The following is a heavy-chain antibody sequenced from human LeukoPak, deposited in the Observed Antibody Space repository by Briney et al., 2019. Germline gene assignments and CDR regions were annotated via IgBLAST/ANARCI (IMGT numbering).Heavy chain of an antibody. CDR3: ARDWDMTVGATGYYFDY. D-gene: IGHD1-26*01. CDR2: ISGSGGST. V-gene: IGHV3-23*01. CDR1: GFTFSSYA. J-gene: IGHJ4*02. Sequence: GGSLRLSCAASGFTFSSYAMSWVRQAPGKGLEWVSAISGSGGSTYYADSVKGRFTISRDNSKNTLYLQMNSLRAEDTAVYYCARDWDMTVGATGYYFDYWGQGTLVTVSS.